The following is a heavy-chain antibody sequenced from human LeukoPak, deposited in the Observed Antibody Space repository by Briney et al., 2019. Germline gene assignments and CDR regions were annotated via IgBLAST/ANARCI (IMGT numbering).Heavy chain of an antibody. CDR3: ARRTPSSVVVVPAAPRRGAFDI. D-gene: IGHD2-2*01. V-gene: IGHV4-34*01. Sequence: SETLSLTCAVYGGSFSGYYWSWIRQPPGKGLEGIGEINHSGSTNYNPSLKSRVTISVDTSKNQFSLKLSSVTAADTAVYCCARRTPSSVVVVPAAPRRGAFDIWGQGTMVTVSS. J-gene: IGHJ3*02. CDR2: INHSGST. CDR1: GGSFSGYY.